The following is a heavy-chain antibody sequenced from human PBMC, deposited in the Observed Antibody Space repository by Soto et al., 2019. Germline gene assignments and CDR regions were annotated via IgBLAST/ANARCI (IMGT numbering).Heavy chain of an antibody. D-gene: IGHD1-26*01. CDR3: ARDFVVGGPTINYYYGMDV. CDR1: GFTVSSNY. V-gene: IGHV3-66*01. Sequence: EVQLVESGGDLVQPGGSLRLSCAASGFTVSSNYMSWVRQAPGKGLEWISIIYSAGNTYYADSVKGRFTISRDKSKNTLYLQMNSLGAEDTAVYYCARDFVVGGPTINYYYGMDVW. J-gene: IGHJ6*01. CDR2: IYSAGNT.